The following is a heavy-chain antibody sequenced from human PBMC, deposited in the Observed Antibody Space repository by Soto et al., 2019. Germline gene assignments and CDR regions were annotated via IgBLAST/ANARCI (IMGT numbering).Heavy chain of an antibody. Sequence: QITLKESGPPLVKPTQTLTLTCTFSGFSLSTHTVGVAWIRQPPGKALEWLALIYWDDDKRYRPSLKSRLTITSDTSKNQVVLTMTNMDPVDTATYYCAHIATFDFRGYNLEFWGPGILVTVSS. CDR3: AHIATFDFRGYNLEF. J-gene: IGHJ4*02. D-gene: IGHD3-9*01. CDR1: GFSLSTHTVG. CDR2: IYWDDDK. V-gene: IGHV2-5*02.